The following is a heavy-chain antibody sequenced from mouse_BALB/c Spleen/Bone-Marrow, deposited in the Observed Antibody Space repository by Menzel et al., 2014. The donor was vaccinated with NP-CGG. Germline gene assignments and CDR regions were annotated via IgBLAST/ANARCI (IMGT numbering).Heavy chain of an antibody. CDR3: ARVWYFDY. Sequence: EVKVVESGGRLVQPGGSLKLSCAASGFTFSSYGMSWVRQTPDKRLELVATINSNGGSTYYPDSVKGRFTISRDNAKNTLYLQMSSLKSEDTAMYYCARVWYFDYWGQGTSLTVSS. CDR2: INSNGGST. CDR1: GFTFSSYG. V-gene: IGHV5-6-3*01. J-gene: IGHJ2*03.